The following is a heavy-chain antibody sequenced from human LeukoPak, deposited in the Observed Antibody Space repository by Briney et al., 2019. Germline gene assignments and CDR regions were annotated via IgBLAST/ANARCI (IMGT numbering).Heavy chain of an antibody. V-gene: IGHV3-23*01. CDR3: AKGEGYSYGYFDY. J-gene: IGHJ4*02. D-gene: IGHD5-18*01. CDR1: RFAFSSYA. Sequence: GGCLRLSCAASRFAFSSYAMTWVRQAPGKGLEWVSTISGSSGNTYYADSVKGRFTISRDNSKNTLYLQINSLRAEDTAVYYCAKGEGYSYGYFDYWGQGTLVTVSS. CDR2: ISGSSGNT.